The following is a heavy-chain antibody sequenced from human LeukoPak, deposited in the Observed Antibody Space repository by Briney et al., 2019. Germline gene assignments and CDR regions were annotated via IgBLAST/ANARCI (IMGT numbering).Heavy chain of an antibody. D-gene: IGHD5-24*01. J-gene: IGHJ4*02. Sequence: SVKVSCKASGGTFSSYAISWVRQAPGQGLEWMGGIIPIFGTANYAQKFQGRFTITTDESTSTAYMELSSLRSEDTAVYYCARMDGYNRIFDYWGQGTLVTVSS. V-gene: IGHV1-69*05. CDR3: ARMDGYNRIFDY. CDR1: GGTFSSYA. CDR2: IIPIFGTA.